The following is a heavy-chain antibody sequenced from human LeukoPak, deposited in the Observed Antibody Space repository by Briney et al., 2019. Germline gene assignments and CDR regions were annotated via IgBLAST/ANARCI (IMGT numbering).Heavy chain of an antibody. CDR1: GFNFSSYS. CDR2: ISSSSSYI. CDR3: ARVSTAASLAIDY. Sequence: GGSLRLSCAASGFNFSSYSMNWVRQAPGKGLEWVSSISSSSSYIYYADAVKGRFTISRDNAKNSLYLQMDSLRAEDTAVYYCARVSTAASLAIDYWGQGTLVTVST. D-gene: IGHD6-13*01. J-gene: IGHJ4*02. V-gene: IGHV3-21*06.